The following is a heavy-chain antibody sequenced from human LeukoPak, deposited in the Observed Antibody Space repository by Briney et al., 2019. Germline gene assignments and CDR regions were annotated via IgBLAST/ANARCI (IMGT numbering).Heavy chain of an antibody. Sequence: SETLSLTCTVSGGSISSGDYYWSWIRQPPGKGLEWIGYIYHSGSTYYNPSLKSRVTISVDRSKNQFSLKLSSVSAADTAVYYCARELQARGYSGYDSKGPIDYWGQGTLVTVSS. V-gene: IGHV4-30-4*01. CDR2: IYHSGST. CDR1: GGSISSGDYY. J-gene: IGHJ4*02. CDR3: ARELQARGYSGYDSKGPIDY. D-gene: IGHD5-12*01.